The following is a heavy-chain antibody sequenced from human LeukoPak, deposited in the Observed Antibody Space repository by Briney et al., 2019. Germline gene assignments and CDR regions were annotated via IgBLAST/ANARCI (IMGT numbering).Heavy chain of an antibody. D-gene: IGHD3-22*01. J-gene: IGHJ3*02. CDR1: GFIFRDYG. CDR3: ARPHYYDSSGYYRGNAFDI. CDR2: ISGSGGIT. V-gene: IGHV3-23*01. Sequence: GGSLRLSCVVSGFIFRDYGLSWVRQAPGKGLEWVSAISGSGGITDYADLVKGRFTISRDNSKNTLYLQMGSLRAEDMAVYYCARPHYYDSSGYYRGNAFDIWGQGTMVTVSS.